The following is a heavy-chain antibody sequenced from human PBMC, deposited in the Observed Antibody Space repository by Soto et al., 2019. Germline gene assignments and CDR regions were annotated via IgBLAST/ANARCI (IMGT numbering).Heavy chain of an antibody. D-gene: IGHD3-3*01. V-gene: IGHV4-30-4*01. CDR3: ARIGTLFGIVTINWFDP. Sequence: ASETLSLTCTVSGASISTDDSYWSWIRQPPGKGLEWIGYMSYSGTYYNPSLKSRLTTSLDRSKNQISLYLNSVTAADTAVYYCARIGTLFGIVTINWFDPWGQGTLVTVSS. CDR2: MSYSGT. CDR1: GASISTDDSY. J-gene: IGHJ5*02.